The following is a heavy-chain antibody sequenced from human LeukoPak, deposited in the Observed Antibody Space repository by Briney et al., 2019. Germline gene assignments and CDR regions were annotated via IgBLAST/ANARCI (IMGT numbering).Heavy chain of an antibody. CDR2: IVVGSGNT. J-gene: IGHJ4*02. V-gene: IGHV1-58*02. CDR3: AAVSPITIFGVVSIGGGDY. Sequence: SAKVSCKASGFTFTSSAMQWVRQARGQRLEWIGWIVVGSGNTNYAQKFQERVTITRDMSTSTAYMELSSLRSEDTAVYYCAAVSPITIFGVVSIGGGDYWGQGTLVTVSS. CDR1: GFTFTSSA. D-gene: IGHD3-3*01.